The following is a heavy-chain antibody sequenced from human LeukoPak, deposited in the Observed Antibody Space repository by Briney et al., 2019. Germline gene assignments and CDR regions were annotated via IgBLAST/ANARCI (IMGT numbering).Heavy chain of an antibody. D-gene: IGHD6-13*01. CDR3: ARDQRSSSWYLAFDI. V-gene: IGHV3-30-3*01. CDR1: GFTLSSYA. Sequence: GGSLRLSCAASGFTLSSYAMYWVRQAPGKGLEWVAVISYDGSNKYYTDSVKGRFTISRDNSKNTLYLQMNSLRAEDTAVYYCARDQRSSSWYLAFDIWGQGTMVTVSS. J-gene: IGHJ3*02. CDR2: ISYDGSNK.